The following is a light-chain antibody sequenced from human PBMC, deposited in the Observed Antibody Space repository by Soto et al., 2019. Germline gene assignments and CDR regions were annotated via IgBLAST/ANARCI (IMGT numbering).Light chain of an antibody. J-gene: IGLJ2*01. V-gene: IGLV2-8*01. CDR3: TSYAGSKLRV. CDR1: SSDVGGYDY. Sequence: QSALTQPPSASGSPGQSATISCTGTSSDVGGYDYVSWFQHHPGKAPKLIIYDVTKRPSGVPDRFSGSKSDNTASLTVSGLQAEDEADYFCTSYAGSKLRVFGGGTKVTVL. CDR2: DVT.